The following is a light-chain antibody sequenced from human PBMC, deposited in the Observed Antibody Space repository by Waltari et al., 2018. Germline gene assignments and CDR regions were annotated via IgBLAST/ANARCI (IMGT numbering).Light chain of an antibody. CDR3: QHYVRLPAT. J-gene: IGKJ1*01. Sequence: GTLSLSPGERATVSCRASQSVSRYLAWYRLKPGQAPRLLIYDASKRATGIPDRFSGSGSGTDFSLTISRLEPEDFAVYYCQHYVRLPATFGQGTKVEIK. CDR2: DAS. CDR1: QSVSRY. V-gene: IGKV3-20*01.